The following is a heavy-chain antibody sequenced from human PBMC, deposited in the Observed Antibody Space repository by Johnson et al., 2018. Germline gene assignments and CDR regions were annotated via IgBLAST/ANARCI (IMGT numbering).Heavy chain of an antibody. J-gene: IGHJ6*03. D-gene: IGHD1-26*01. CDR3: ARDGSLNSRHYYMDV. Sequence: QVQLVQSGGGLVKXGGSLRLSCTASGFTFSDYYMTWIRQAPGKGLEWVSYISRGGGTVYYADSVKGRFTVSRDNADNSLYLQMNNLRDEDAAVYYCARDGSLNSRHYYMDVWGTGTTVTVSS. V-gene: IGHV3-11*04. CDR1: GFTFSDYY. CDR2: ISRGGGTV.